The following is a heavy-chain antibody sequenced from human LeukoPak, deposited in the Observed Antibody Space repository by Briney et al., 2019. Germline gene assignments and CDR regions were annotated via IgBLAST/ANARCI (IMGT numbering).Heavy chain of an antibody. Sequence: ASETLSLTCTVSGGSMSDYYWSWIRQPPGKGLEWIGYIYYSGSANYNPSLKSRVTISVDTSKNQFSLKLSSVTAADTAVYYCARSYGSGNYFDYWGQGTLVTVSS. J-gene: IGHJ4*02. CDR3: ARSYGSGNYFDY. CDR1: GGSMSDYY. CDR2: IYYSGSA. V-gene: IGHV4-59*01. D-gene: IGHD3-10*01.